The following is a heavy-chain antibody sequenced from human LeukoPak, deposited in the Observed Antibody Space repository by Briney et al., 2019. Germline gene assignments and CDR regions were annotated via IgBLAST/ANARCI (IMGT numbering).Heavy chain of an antibody. CDR1: GYTLTELS. CDR3: ATKPTYGSGSYYGYFDY. Sequence: ALVKVSCKVSGYTLTELSMHWVRQAPGKGLEWMGGFDPEDGETIYAQKFQGRVTMTEDTSTDTAYMELSSLRSEDTAVYYCATKPTYGSGSYYGYFDYWGQGTLVTVFS. CDR2: FDPEDGET. D-gene: IGHD3-10*01. J-gene: IGHJ4*02. V-gene: IGHV1-24*01.